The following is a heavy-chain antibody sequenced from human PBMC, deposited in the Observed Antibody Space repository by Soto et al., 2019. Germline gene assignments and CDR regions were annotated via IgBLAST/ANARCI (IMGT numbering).Heavy chain of an antibody. CDR1: GDSIISYY. D-gene: IGHD2-15*01. V-gene: IGHV4-59*01. CDR2: IYYSGST. CDR3: ARRAGGRPSDY. Sequence: QVQLQESGPGLVKPAETLSLTCTVSGDSIISYYWSWIRQPPGKGLEWIGYIYYSGSTNYNPSLKSRVTISLDMSKNQFSLQLNSVTAVDPAVYYCARRAGGRPSDYWGQGTLVTVSS. J-gene: IGHJ4*02.